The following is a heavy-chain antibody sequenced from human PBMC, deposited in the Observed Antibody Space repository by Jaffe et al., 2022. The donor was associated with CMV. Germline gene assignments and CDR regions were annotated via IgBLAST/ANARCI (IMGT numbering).Heavy chain of an antibody. CDR1: GFSLSNARMG. D-gene: IGHD3-22*01. Sequence: QVTLKESGPVLVKPTETLTLTCTVSGFSLSNARMGVSWIRQPPGKALEWLAHIFSNDEKSYSTSLKSRLTISKDTSKSQVVLTMTNMDPVDTATYYCARILLKQAPITMIVVVGAFDIWGQGTMVTVSS. J-gene: IGHJ3*02. CDR2: IFSNDEK. V-gene: IGHV2-26*01. CDR3: ARILLKQAPITMIVVVGAFDI.